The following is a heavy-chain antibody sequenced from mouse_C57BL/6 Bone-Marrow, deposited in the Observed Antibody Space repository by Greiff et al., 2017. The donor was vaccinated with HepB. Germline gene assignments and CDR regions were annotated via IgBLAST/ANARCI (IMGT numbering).Heavy chain of an antibody. D-gene: IGHD1-1*01. CDR3: ARSPYYGSSSWFAY. J-gene: IGHJ3*01. Sequence: QVQLQQSGAELARPGASVKMSCKASGYTFTSYTMHWVKQSPGQGLEWIGYINPSSGYTKYNQKFKDKATLTADKSSSTAYMQLSSLTSEDSAVYYCARSPYYGSSSWFAYWGQGTLVTVSA. CDR2: INPSSGYT. CDR1: GYTFTSYT. V-gene: IGHV1-4*01.